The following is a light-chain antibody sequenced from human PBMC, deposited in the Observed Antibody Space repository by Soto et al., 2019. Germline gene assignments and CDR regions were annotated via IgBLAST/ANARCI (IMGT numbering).Light chain of an antibody. J-gene: IGLJ3*02. CDR1: NSDIGNYNF. Sequence: QSALTQPRSVSGSPGQSVTISCTGTNSDIGNYNFVSWYQQHPGKAPTVMIYDVSKRPSGVPDRFSGSKSGNTASLTISGLQAEDEADYYCCSYPGSHTWVFGGGTKLTVL. V-gene: IGLV2-11*01. CDR3: CSYPGSHTWV. CDR2: DVS.